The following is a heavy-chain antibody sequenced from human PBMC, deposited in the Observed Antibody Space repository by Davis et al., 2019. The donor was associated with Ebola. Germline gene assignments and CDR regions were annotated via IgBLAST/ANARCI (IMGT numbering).Heavy chain of an antibody. CDR2: FSAYNGNT. D-gene: IGHD5-18*01. CDR3: ARVQLWDAFDI. J-gene: IGHJ3*02. CDR1: LYTFPSYG. V-gene: IGHV1-18*01. Sequence: ASVPVSCLASLYTFPSYGISWVRQAPGQGLEWMGCFSAYNGNTNYAQKLQGRVTMTTDTSTSTAYMELRSLRSDDTAVYYCARVQLWDAFDIWGQGTMVTVSS.